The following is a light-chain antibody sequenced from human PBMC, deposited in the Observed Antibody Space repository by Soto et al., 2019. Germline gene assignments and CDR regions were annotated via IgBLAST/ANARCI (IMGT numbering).Light chain of an antibody. CDR3: QYYGSSPRVT. Sequence: EIVLTQSPGTLSLSPGERATLSCRASQIVNSAWLTWYQQKPGQAPRRLIYGASIRATGIPDRFSGSGSGTDFTLTISRLEPEDFAVYYCQYYGSSPRVTFGGGTKVEIK. CDR1: QIVNSAW. V-gene: IGKV3-20*01. J-gene: IGKJ4*01. CDR2: GAS.